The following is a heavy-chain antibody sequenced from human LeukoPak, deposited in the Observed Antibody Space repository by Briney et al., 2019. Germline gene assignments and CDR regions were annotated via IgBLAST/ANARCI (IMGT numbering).Heavy chain of an antibody. D-gene: IGHD5-24*01. CDR2: IKQDGSEK. CDR1: GFTFSSYW. V-gene: IGHV3-7*01. Sequence: GGSLRLSCAASGFTFSSYWTNWVRQAPGKGLEWVANIKQDGSEKNYVDFVKGRFTISRDNAKNSLDLQMNSLRAEDTAMYYCARARGDGYQWYFDLWGRGTLVTVSS. CDR3: ARARGDGYQWYFDL. J-gene: IGHJ2*01.